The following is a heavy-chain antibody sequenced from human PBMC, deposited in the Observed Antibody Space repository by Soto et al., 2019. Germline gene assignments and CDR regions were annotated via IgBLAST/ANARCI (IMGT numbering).Heavy chain of an antibody. Sequence: QVQLVESGGGVVQPGRSLSLSCAASGFTFSDYPMHWVRQAPGKGLEWVAVISYDGRVKYYVDSVKGRFNISRDDSKNTLYLQMNSLRVDDTAVYYCARDFIVGAPDYFDYWGQGTLVTVSS. V-gene: IGHV3-30*04. CDR2: ISYDGRVK. J-gene: IGHJ4*02. CDR3: ARDFIVGAPDYFDY. CDR1: GFTFSDYP. D-gene: IGHD1-26*01.